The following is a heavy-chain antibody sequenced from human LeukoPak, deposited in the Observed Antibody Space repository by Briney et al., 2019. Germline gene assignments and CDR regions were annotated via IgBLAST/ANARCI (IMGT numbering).Heavy chain of an antibody. CDR1: GGSISSYY. J-gene: IGHJ6*03. Sequence: SETLSLTCTVSGGSISSYYWSWIRQPPGKGLEWIGYIYYSGSTNYNPSLKSRVTISVDTSKNQFSLKLSSVTAADTAVYYCAREGSLWFEDYYYYYMDVWGKGTTVTISS. V-gene: IGHV4-59*01. CDR2: IYYSGST. D-gene: IGHD3-10*01. CDR3: AREGSLWFEDYYYYYMDV.